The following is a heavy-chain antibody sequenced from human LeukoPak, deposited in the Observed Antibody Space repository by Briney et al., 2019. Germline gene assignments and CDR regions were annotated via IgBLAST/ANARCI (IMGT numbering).Heavy chain of an antibody. CDR3: ARASSGYYYVPEPTLDY. V-gene: IGHV3-11*04. D-gene: IGHD3-22*01. J-gene: IGHJ4*02. CDR1: GFTFSDYY. CDR2: ISSSGSTI. Sequence: GGSLRLSCAASGFTFSDYYMSWIRQAPGKGLEWVSYISSSGSTIYYADSVKGRFTISRDNAKNSLYLQMNSLRAEDTAVYYCARASSGYYYVPEPTLDYWGQGTLVTVSS.